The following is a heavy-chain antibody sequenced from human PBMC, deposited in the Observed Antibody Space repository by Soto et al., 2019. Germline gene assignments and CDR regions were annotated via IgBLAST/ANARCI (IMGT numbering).Heavy chain of an antibody. Sequence: SGPTLVNPTQTLTLTCTFSGFSLSTSDVAVGWIRQPPGKALEWLALIYWDDDKRYSPPLNNRLTVTKDTSKNQVVLSMTNMDTVDTGTYFCARLIDLYVVFDYWGQGILVTVSS. CDR3: ARLIDLYVVFDY. CDR2: IYWDDDK. V-gene: IGHV2-5*02. J-gene: IGHJ4*02. CDR1: GFSLSTSDVA. D-gene: IGHD3-16*01.